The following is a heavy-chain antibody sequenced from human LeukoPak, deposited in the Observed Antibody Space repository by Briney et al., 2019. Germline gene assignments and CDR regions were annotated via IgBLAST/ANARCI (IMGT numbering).Heavy chain of an antibody. V-gene: IGHV3-48*03. D-gene: IGHD1-1*01. CDR1: GFTFSSYE. CDR3: ARSTLERHGEIDY. J-gene: IGHJ4*02. CDR2: ISSSGNRV. Sequence: GGSLRLSCVASGFTFSSYEMNWVRQAPRKGLEWVSYISSSGNRVYYADSVKGQFTISRDNAKNSLYLQMNSLRAEDTAVYYCARSTLERHGEIDYWGQGTLVTVSS.